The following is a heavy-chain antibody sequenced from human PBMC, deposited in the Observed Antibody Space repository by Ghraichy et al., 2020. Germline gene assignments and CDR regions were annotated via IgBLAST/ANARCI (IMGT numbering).Heavy chain of an antibody. D-gene: IGHD1-7*01. Sequence: GESLNISCAASGFTFSSYSMNWVRQAPGKGLEWVSSISSSSSYIYYADSVKGRFTISRDNAKNSLYLQMNSLRAEDTAVYYCARDLITGTTVYYGMDVWGQGTTVTVSS. CDR3: ARDLITGTTVYYGMDV. V-gene: IGHV3-21*01. CDR1: GFTFSSYS. CDR2: ISSSSSYI. J-gene: IGHJ6*02.